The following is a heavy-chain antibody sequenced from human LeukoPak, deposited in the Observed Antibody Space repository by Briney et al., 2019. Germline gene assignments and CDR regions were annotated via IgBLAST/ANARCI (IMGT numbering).Heavy chain of an antibody. CDR1: GGSVSGGSYY. J-gene: IGHJ5*02. CDR3: AREGAYNWFDP. Sequence: PSETLSLTCTVSGGSVSGGSYYWSWIRQPPGKGLEWIGYFYYTGSTNYNPSLKSRVTISVDTSKNQFSLKLSSVTAADTAVYYCAREGAYNWFDPWGQGTLVTVSS. D-gene: IGHD1-26*01. CDR2: FYYTGST. V-gene: IGHV4-61*01.